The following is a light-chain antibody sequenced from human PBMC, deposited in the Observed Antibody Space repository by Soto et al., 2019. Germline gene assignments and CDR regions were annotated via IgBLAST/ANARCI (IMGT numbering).Light chain of an antibody. J-gene: IGKJ1*01. CDR2: GAS. CDR3: QQYNNWWT. V-gene: IGKV3-15*01. Sequence: EIVMTQSPATLSVSPGERATLSCRASQSVNSNLAWYQQKPGQAPRLLISGASTRATGIPARFSGSGSETEFTLTISSLQSEDFAVYYCQQYNNWWTFGQGPKVE. CDR1: QSVNSN.